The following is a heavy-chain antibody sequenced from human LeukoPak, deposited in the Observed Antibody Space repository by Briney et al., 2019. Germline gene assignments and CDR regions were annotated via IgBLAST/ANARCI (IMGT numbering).Heavy chain of an antibody. CDR3: ARGSDFWSGYPAWMDV. V-gene: IGHV4-59*01. J-gene: IGHJ6*02. Sequence: PSETLSLTCTVSGGSIGGYYWSWIRQPPGKGLEWIGYIYYSGSTNYSPSLKSRVTISVDTSKNQFSLKLSSVTAADTAVYYCARGSDFWSGYPAWMDVWGQGTTVTVSS. D-gene: IGHD3-3*01. CDR2: IYYSGST. CDR1: GGSIGGYY.